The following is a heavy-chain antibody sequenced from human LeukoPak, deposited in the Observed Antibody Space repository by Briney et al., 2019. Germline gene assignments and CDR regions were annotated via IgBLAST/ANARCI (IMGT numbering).Heavy chain of an antibody. D-gene: IGHD3-3*01. V-gene: IGHV1-46*01. Sequence: AASVKVSCKASGYTFTSYYMHWVRQAPGQGLEWMGIINPSGGSTSYAQKFQGRVTMTRDTSTSTVYMELSSLRSKDTAVYYCARAPGYYDFWGNYGMDVWGQGTTVTVSS. CDR1: GYTFTSYY. CDR3: ARAPGYYDFWGNYGMDV. CDR2: INPSGGST. J-gene: IGHJ6*02.